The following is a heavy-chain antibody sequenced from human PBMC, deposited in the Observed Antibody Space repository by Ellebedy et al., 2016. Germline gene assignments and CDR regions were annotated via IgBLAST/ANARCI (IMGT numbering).Heavy chain of an antibody. D-gene: IGHD5-24*01. J-gene: IGHJ4*02. CDR1: GGSISSYY. CDR2: IYYSGST. V-gene: IGHV4-59*08. Sequence: SETLSLTXTVSGGSISSYYWSWIRQPAGKGLEWIGYIYYSGSTNYNPSLKSRVTISVDTSKNQFSLKLSSVTAADTAVYYCARRRDGYNDYWGQGTLVTVSS. CDR3: ARRRDGYNDY.